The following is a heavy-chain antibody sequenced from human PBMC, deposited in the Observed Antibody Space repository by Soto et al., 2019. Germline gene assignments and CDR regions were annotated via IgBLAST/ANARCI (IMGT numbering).Heavy chain of an antibody. J-gene: IGHJ5*02. CDR2: ISGSGGST. CDR1: GFTFSSYA. Sequence: EVQLLESGGGLVQPGGSLRLSCAASGFTFSSYAMSWVRQAPGKGLEWVSAISGSGGSTYYADSVKGRFTISRDNSKNTLYLQMNSLRAEDTAVYYCARSVTYSSSSGPFDPWGQGTLVTVSS. V-gene: IGHV3-23*01. D-gene: IGHD6-6*01. CDR3: ARSVTYSSSSGPFDP.